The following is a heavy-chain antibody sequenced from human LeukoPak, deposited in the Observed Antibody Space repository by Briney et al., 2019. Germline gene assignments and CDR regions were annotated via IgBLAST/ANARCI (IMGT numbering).Heavy chain of an antibody. CDR1: GGSISSGGYS. J-gene: IGHJ4*02. D-gene: IGHD3-10*01. V-gene: IGHV4-30-2*01. CDR3: ARATGGSVYN. Sequence: LSLTCAXSGGSISSGGYSWSWIRQPPGKGLEWIGYIYHSGSTYYNPSLKSRVTISVDRSKNQFSLKLSSVTAADTAVYYCARATGGSVYNWGQGTLVTVSS. CDR2: IYHSGST.